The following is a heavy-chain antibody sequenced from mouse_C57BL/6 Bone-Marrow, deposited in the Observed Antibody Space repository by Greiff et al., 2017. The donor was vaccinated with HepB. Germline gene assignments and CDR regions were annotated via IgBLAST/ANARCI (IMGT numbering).Heavy chain of an antibody. V-gene: IGHV14-1*01. J-gene: IGHJ2*01. CDR2: IDPEDGDT. D-gene: IGHD1-1*01. Sequence: EVQLQQSGAELLRPGASVKLSCTASGFTIKDYYMHWVKQRPEQGLEWIGRIDPEDGDTEYAPKFQGKATMTADTSSNTAYLQLSSLTSEDTAVYYCTTRGLLRFLFDYWGQGTTLTVSS. CDR1: GFTIKDYY. CDR3: TTRGLLRFLFDY.